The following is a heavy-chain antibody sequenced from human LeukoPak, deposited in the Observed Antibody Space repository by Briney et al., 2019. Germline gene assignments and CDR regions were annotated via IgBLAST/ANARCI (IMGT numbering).Heavy chain of an antibody. V-gene: IGHV4-59*11. J-gene: IGHJ6*03. CDR2: IYYSGST. CDR1: GGSISSHY. D-gene: IGHD5-18*01. CDR3: ARDGYSYGYPYYYYYMDV. Sequence: SETLSLTCTVSGGSISSHYWSWIRQPPGKGLEWIGYIYYSGSTNYNPSLKSRVTISVDASKNQFSLKLSSVTAADTAVYYCARDGYSYGYPYYYYYMDVWGKGTTVTVSS.